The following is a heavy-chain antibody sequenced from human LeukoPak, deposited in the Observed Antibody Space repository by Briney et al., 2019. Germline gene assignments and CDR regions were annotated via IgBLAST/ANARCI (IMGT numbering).Heavy chain of an antibody. D-gene: IGHD5-18*01. V-gene: IGHV1-69*13. J-gene: IGHJ5*02. Sequence: SVKVSCKASGGTFSSYAISWVRQAPGQGLELMGGIIPIFGTANYAQKFQSRVTITADESTSTAYMELSSLRSEDTAVYYCARDRYSYGQSGSNWFDPWGQGTLVTVSS. CDR1: GGTFSSYA. CDR3: ARDRYSYGQSGSNWFDP. CDR2: IIPIFGTA.